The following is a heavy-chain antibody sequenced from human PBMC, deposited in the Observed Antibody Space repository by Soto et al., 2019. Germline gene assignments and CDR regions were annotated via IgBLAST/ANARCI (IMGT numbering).Heavy chain of an antibody. CDR1: GFTFRTYF. V-gene: IGHV3-7*03. D-gene: IGHD2-15*01. J-gene: IGHJ4*02. Sequence: PGGSLRLSCTASGFTFRTYFMSWVRLAPGKGPEWVANIKEDGAEQHYVDSVKGRFTISRDNTKNSVHLQMNSLTVEDTAVYYFVRDEGYCRYWRLGSLVTVSS. CDR3: VRDEGYCRY. CDR2: IKEDGAEQ.